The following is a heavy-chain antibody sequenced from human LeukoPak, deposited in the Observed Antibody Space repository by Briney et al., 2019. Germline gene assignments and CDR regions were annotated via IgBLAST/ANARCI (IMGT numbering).Heavy chain of an antibody. V-gene: IGHV3-23*01. CDR1: GFTFSSYW. Sequence: SGGSLRLSCAASGFTFSSYWMSWVRQVPGKGLEWVSAISGSGGSTYYADSVKGRFTISRDNSKNTLYLQMNSLRAEDTAVYYCAKDGRYSSGWGNVYFDYWGQGTLVTVSS. CDR3: AKDGRYSSGWGNVYFDY. J-gene: IGHJ4*02. D-gene: IGHD6-19*01. CDR2: ISGSGGST.